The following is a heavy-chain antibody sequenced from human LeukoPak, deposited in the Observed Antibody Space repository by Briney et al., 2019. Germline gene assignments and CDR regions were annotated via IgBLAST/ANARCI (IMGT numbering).Heavy chain of an antibody. D-gene: IGHD3-10*01. Sequence: SETLSLTCTVSGGSISSSSYYGGWIRQPPGKGLEWIGSIYYSGSTYYNPSLKSRVTISVDTSKNQFSLKLSPVTAADTAVYYCARSEFQLYGMVRGVIPGAFDIWGQGTMVTVSS. CDR2: IYYSGST. V-gene: IGHV4-39*07. CDR3: ARSEFQLYGMVRGVIPGAFDI. J-gene: IGHJ3*02. CDR1: GGSISSSSYY.